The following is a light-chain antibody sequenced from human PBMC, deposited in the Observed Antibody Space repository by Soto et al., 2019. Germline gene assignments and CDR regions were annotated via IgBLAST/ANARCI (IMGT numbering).Light chain of an antibody. CDR1: SSDVGGYNF. Sequence: QSALTQPASVSGSPGQSITISCTGTSSDVGGYNFVSWYHQPLDKPPKLLIYDFTNRPSGVFNRFSGSKSGNTASLSIFGLQAEDEADYYCSSYTSISTYVFGTGTKVTVL. V-gene: IGLV2-14*01. CDR3: SSYTSISTYV. J-gene: IGLJ1*01. CDR2: DFT.